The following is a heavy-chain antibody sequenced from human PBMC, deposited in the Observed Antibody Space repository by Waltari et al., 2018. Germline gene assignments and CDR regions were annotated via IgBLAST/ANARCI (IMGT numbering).Heavy chain of an antibody. J-gene: IGHJ4*02. Sequence: QVQLQQWGAGLLKPSETLSLTCAVYGGSFSGYYWSWIRQPPGKGLEWIGEIHHSGRTNYNPSLKSLVTISVDASNNQFSLRLSSVTAADTAVYYCARHPRGYSGYDALDYWGQGTLVTVSS. V-gene: IGHV4-34*01. CDR1: GGSFSGYY. D-gene: IGHD5-12*01. CDR3: ARHPRGYSGYDALDY. CDR2: IHHSGRT.